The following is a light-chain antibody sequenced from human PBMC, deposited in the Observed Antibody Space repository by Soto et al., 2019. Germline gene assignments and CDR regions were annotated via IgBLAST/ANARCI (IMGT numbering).Light chain of an antibody. V-gene: IGLV2-23*02. Sequence: QSALTQPASVSGSPGQSITISCTGTSSDVGSYNLVSWYQQHPGKAPQLMIYEVTKRPSGVSNRFSGSKSGNTASLTISGLQAEDDAGSSTLGVFGGGTKLTVL. CDR1: SSDVGSYNL. CDR3: LGV. J-gene: IGLJ3*02. CDR2: EVT.